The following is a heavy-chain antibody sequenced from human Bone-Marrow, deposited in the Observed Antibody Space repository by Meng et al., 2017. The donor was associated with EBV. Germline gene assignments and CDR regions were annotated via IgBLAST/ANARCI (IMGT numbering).Heavy chain of an antibody. CDR1: GGTLRSDA. V-gene: IGHV1-69*01. D-gene: IGHD3-10*01. CDR3: ASESGRGFTPDY. J-gene: IGHJ4*02. CDR2: LIPMSDAP. Sequence: QVQLVQSGVGVKKPGFSVKVSCKTSGGTLRSDAVSWVRSAPGQGLEWMGGLIPMSDAPHYAQKFQGRVTIIADESTSTHYMDLSGLRSEDTAVYYCASESGRGFTPDYWGQGTLVTVSS.